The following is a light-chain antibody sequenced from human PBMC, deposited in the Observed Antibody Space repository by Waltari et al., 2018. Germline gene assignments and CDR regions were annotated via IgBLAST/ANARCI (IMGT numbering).Light chain of an antibody. CDR3: QQYNNWRTT. Sequence: EVVVTQSPDTRSLSPGETATLSCRASQNVYTNIGWYQQKPGQPPRLLIYRASSRDTGVPARFSGSGSGTEFTLTINSLQSEDFAIYYCQQYNNWRTTFGQGTRVEI. V-gene: IGKV3-15*01. J-gene: IGKJ1*01. CDR2: RAS. CDR1: QNVYTN.